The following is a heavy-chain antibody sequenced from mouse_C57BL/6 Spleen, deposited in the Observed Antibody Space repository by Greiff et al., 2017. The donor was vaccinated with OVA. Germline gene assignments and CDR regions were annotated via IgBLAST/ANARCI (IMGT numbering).Heavy chain of an antibody. CDR3: ARGFTTVVSY. D-gene: IGHD1-1*01. CDR1: GYTFTSYW. Sequence: QVHVKQPGAELVRPGSSVKLSCKASGYTFTSYWMDWVKQRPGQGLEWIGNIYPSDSETHYNQKFKDKATLTVDKSSSTAYMQLSSLTSEDSAVYYCARGFTTVVSYWGQGTTLTVSS. V-gene: IGHV1-61*01. J-gene: IGHJ2*01. CDR2: IYPSDSET.